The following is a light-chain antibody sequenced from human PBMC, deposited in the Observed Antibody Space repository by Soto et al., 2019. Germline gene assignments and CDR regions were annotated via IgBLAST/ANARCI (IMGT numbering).Light chain of an antibody. CDR3: QQSANWHPGFT. CDR2: DAS. CDR1: RSVSNC. J-gene: IGKJ3*01. V-gene: IGKV3-11*01. Sequence: EIVLTQSPATLSLSPGERATLSWRASRSVSNCLAWYQQKPGQAPRLLIYDASNRATGIPARFSGSGSGTDFTLTISSLEPNDFAIYSCQQSANWHPGFTFGPGTKVDIE.